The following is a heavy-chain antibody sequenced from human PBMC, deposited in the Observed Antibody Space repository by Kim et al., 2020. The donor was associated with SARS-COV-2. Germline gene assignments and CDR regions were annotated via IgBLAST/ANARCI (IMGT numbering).Heavy chain of an antibody. V-gene: IGHV3-33*01. J-gene: IGHJ3*02. CDR1: GFTFSGYG. CDR2: IWNDGSNK. D-gene: IGHD1-7*01. Sequence: GGSLRLSCVASGFTFSGYGMHWVRQAPGKGLEWVAAIWNDGSNKNYADSVKGRFTISRDNSENTLYLQINSLRAEDTAVYYCVRDGITGTTEAFDIWGQGTMVSVSS. CDR3: VRDGITGTTEAFDI.